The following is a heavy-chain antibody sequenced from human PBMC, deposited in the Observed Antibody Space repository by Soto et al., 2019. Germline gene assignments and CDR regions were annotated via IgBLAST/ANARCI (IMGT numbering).Heavy chain of an antibody. Sequence: PGGSLRLSCAASGFSFSSCAMHWVRQAPGKGLEWVAVVSHDGSNKYYTPSVKGRFTISRDDFRNTLYLQMNSLRTEDTAIYYCAKLRDFVVLPAGILDYWGPGTLVTVSS. J-gene: IGHJ4*02. CDR1: GFSFSSCA. V-gene: IGHV3-30-3*02. CDR3: AKLRDFVVLPAGILDY. D-gene: IGHD2-8*01. CDR2: VSHDGSNK.